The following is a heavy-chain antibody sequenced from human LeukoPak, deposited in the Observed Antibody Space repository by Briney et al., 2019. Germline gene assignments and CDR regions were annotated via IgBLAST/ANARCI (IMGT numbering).Heavy chain of an antibody. Sequence: GESLKISCKGSGYSFTSYWIGWVRQMPGKGLEWMGIIYPGDSHTRYSPSFQGQVTISADKSISTAYLQWSSLKASDTAMYYCARTYYYDSSGYSPQFDYWGQGTLVTVSS. CDR2: IYPGDSHT. J-gene: IGHJ4*02. V-gene: IGHV5-51*01. D-gene: IGHD3-22*01. CDR3: ARTYYYDSSGYSPQFDY. CDR1: GYSFTSYW.